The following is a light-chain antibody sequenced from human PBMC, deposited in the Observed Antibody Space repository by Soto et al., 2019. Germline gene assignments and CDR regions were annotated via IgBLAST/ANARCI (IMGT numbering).Light chain of an antibody. CDR1: QTVYSY. V-gene: IGKV3-15*01. CDR3: QQYDKWPLT. Sequence: DILITPSPSTLPLSPATRASLSFRARQTVYSYLAWYQQKPGQAPRLLIYGASTRATGIPARFIGSGSGTEFTLTISSLESEDFAVYYCQQYDKWPLTIGGGTKVDIK. J-gene: IGKJ4*01. CDR2: GAS.